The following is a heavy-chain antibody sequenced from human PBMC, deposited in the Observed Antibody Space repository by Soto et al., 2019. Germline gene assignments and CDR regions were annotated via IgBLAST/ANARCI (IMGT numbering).Heavy chain of an antibody. Sequence: EVQLVESGGGLVQPGGSLRLSCSASGFMFSSYWMSWLRQAPGKGLEWVASMNEYGSERYYVDSVKGRITISRDNAKNSLYLKMSSLRAEDTAVYCCARATGADKEDYWGQGTLVTVSS. CDR3: ARATGADKEDY. D-gene: IGHD3-10*01. CDR2: MNEYGSER. J-gene: IGHJ4*02. CDR1: GFMFSSYW. V-gene: IGHV3-7*04.